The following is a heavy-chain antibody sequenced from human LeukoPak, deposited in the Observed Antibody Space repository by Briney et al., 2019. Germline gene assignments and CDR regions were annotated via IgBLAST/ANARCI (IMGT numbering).Heavy chain of an antibody. D-gene: IGHD3-22*01. CDR3: ARGLWYDSSGYYSNWFDP. CDR1: GYTFTSYD. V-gene: IGHV1-8*03. Sequence: PEASVKLSCKASGYTFTSYDTNWMRQPTGQELAGIGRMTPNSGNTGYAQKYQGRVTITRNTSISTAYMELSSLRSEDTAVYYCARGLWYDSSGYYSNWFDPWGQGTLVTVSS. J-gene: IGHJ5*02. CDR2: MTPNSGNT.